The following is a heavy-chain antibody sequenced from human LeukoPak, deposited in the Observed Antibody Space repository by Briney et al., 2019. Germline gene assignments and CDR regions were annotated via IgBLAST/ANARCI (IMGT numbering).Heavy chain of an antibody. V-gene: IGHV4-59*01. CDR1: GGSISSYY. Sequence: SETLSLTCTVSGGSISSYYWSWILQPPPEGLQWIGYIYYSGSTNYNPSLESRVTISVDTSKNQFSLKLSSVTAADTAVYYCARVDCSGGSCYSPMGAFDIWGQGTMVTVSS. CDR2: IYYSGST. J-gene: IGHJ3*02. CDR3: ARVDCSGGSCYSPMGAFDI. D-gene: IGHD2-15*01.